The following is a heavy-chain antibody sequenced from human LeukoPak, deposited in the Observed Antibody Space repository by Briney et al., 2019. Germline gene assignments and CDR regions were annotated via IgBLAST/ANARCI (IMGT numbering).Heavy chain of an antibody. CDR3: ARDRVGRVYYFAY. J-gene: IGHJ4*02. D-gene: IGHD1-26*01. CDR1: GFTFSSYW. Sequence: GGSLRLSCAASGFTFSSYWMSWVRQAPGKGLEWVANIKQDGSEKYYVDSMKGRFTIYREHAKNSLYLNMTRLRAEDTAVYSCARDRVGRVYYFAYWGQGTLVTVSS. V-gene: IGHV3-7*01. CDR2: IKQDGSEK.